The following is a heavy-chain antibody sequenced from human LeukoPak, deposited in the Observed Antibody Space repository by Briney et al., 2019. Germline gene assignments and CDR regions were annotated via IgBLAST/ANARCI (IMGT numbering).Heavy chain of an antibody. CDR3: ARVRGACSSTSCYRGLWFDP. CDR2: IYYSGST. V-gene: IGHV4-31*03. CDR1: GGSISSGGYY. Sequence: PSETLSLTCTVSGGSISSGGYYWSWIRQHPGKCLEWIGYIYYSGSTYYNPSLKSRVTISVDTSKNQFSLKLSSVTAADTAVYYCARVRGACSSTSCYRGLWFDPWGQGTLVTVSS. D-gene: IGHD2-2*02. J-gene: IGHJ5*02.